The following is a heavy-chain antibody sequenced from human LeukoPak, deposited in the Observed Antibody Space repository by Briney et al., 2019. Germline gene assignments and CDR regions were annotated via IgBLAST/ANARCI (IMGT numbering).Heavy chain of an antibody. CDR1: GXSISNYY. J-gene: IGHJ4*02. D-gene: IGHD1-7*01. CDR2: LYYSGST. V-gene: IGHV4-59*05. CDR3: ARRGTGFPFDS. Sequence: SETLSLTCTVSGXSISNYYWSWIRQPPGKGLEWIGSLYYSGSTYYNPSLKGRVTISVDTSRNQFSLKLSSVTAADTAVYYCARRGTGFPFDSWGQGTLVTVSS.